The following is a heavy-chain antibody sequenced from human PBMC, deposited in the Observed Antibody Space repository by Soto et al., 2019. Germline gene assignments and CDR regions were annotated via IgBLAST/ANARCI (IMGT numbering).Heavy chain of an antibody. CDR1: GGSISTGGYY. J-gene: IGHJ4*02. CDR3: ARGLSVTLFDN. CDR2: IYYSGST. V-gene: IGHV4-31*03. D-gene: IGHD4-17*01. Sequence: QVQLQESGPGLVKPSQTLSLTCTVSGGSISTGGYYWTWISQHPGKGLEWIGYIYYSGSTYYTPSLKSRVTISVDTSKNQFSLKLRSVTAADTAVYYCARGLSVTLFDNWGQGTLVTVSS.